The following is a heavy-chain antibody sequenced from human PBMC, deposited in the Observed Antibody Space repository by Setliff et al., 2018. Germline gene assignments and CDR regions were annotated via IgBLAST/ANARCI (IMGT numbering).Heavy chain of an antibody. J-gene: IGHJ4*02. V-gene: IGHV2-5*02. CDR2: IYYDDDR. CDR3: ARGFWSGYFVLDF. D-gene: IGHD3-3*01. Sequence: SGPTLVNPTQTLTLTCTFSGFSLTTNGVGVGWIRQPPGKALEWLALIYYDDDRRYNPSVKNRLTITKDTSKNQVVLTMTHVDPVDTATYYCARGFWSGYFVLDFWGQGSLVTVSS. CDR1: GFSLTTNGVG.